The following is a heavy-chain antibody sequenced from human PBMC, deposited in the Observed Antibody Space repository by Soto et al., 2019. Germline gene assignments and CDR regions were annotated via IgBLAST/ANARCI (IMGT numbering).Heavy chain of an antibody. CDR2: IIPIFGTA. CDR3: ASLLWFGVAASLSWFDP. CDR1: GGTFSSYA. J-gene: IGHJ5*02. D-gene: IGHD3-10*01. V-gene: IGHV1-69*01. Sequence: QVQLVQSGAEVKKPGSSVKVSCKASGGTFSSYAISWVRQAPGQGLEWMGGIIPIFGTANYAQKFQGRVTITADESTSTAYMELSSLRSEDTAVYYCASLLWFGVAASLSWFDPWGQGTLVNVSS.